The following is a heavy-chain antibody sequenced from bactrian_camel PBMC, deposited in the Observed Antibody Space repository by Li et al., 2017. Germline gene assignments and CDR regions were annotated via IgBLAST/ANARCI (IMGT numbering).Heavy chain of an antibody. CDR2: IGGDAIT. D-gene: IGHD5*01. Sequence: HVQLVESGGGSVQAGGSLRLSCAASGYIDRYSSMAWFRQAPGKEREGVAAIGGDAITSYADSVKGRFTISRDNAKNTLYLQLNSLTREGSAMYYCTRETQWVGYHEFAEYWGQGTQVTVST. CDR1: GYIDRYSS. CDR3: TRETQWVGYHEFAEY. J-gene: IGHJ4*01. V-gene: IGHV3S55*01.